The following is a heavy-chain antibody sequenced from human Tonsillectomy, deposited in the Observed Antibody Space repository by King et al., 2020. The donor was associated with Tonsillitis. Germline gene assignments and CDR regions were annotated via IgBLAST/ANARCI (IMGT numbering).Heavy chain of an antibody. CDR2: INTYGSST. V-gene: IGHV3-74*01. Sequence: VQLGESGGGLVQPWGSLRLSCAASGFTFSSYWMHWVRQAPGKGLVWVSRINTYGSSTSYADSVKCRLTISRDNAKKTPYLQINSLRAEDTAVYYCAREPAASVHCSGCSCYYVADGDAFDIWGQGTMVTVSS. CDR1: GFTFSSYW. D-gene: IGHD2-15*01. CDR3: AREPAASVHCSGCSCYYVADGDAFDI. J-gene: IGHJ3*02.